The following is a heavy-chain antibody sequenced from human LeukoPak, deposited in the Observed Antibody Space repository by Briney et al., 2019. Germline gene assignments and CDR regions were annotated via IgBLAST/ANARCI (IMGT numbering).Heavy chain of an antibody. CDR2: IKQDGSEI. Sequence: PGGPLRLPCAASGFTLNRYWMSWLPQAPGKGREGVANIKQDGSEIYHVDSVKGRFNISRDNAKNSLYLQMDSLRAEDTAVYDCARSAGTLDAFDIWGQGTMVTVSS. CDR1: GFTLNRYW. J-gene: IGHJ3*02. V-gene: IGHV3-7*01. D-gene: IGHD6-19*01. CDR3: ARSAGTLDAFDI.